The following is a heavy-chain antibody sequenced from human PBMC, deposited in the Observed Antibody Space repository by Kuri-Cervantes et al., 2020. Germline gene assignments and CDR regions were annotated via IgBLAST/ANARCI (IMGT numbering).Heavy chain of an antibody. D-gene: IGHD2-15*01. J-gene: IGHJ6*02. CDR2: IKQDGSEK. Sequence: GESLKISCAASGFTFSNYWMSWVRQAPGKGLEWVANIKQDGSEKYYVDSVKGRFTISRDNAKNSLYLQMNSLRAEDTAVYYCARGGCSGGSCYDADYYYYYYGMDVWGQGTTVTVSS. CDR3: ARGGCSGGSCYDADYYYYYYGMDV. V-gene: IGHV3-7*01. CDR1: GFTFSNYW.